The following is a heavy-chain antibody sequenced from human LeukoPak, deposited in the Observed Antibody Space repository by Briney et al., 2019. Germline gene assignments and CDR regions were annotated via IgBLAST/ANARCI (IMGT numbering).Heavy chain of an antibody. J-gene: IGHJ4*02. CDR3: AKISRYDSSGLLHSDDDY. D-gene: IGHD3-22*01. V-gene: IGHV3-23*01. Sequence: GGSLRLSCAASGFTFSTYTMGWVRQPPGKGLEWVSAISGSGGSTYYADSVKGRFTISRDNSKNTLYLQMNSLRAEDTAVYYCAKISRYDSSGLLHSDDDYWGQGTLVTVSS. CDR1: GFTFSTYT. CDR2: ISGSGGST.